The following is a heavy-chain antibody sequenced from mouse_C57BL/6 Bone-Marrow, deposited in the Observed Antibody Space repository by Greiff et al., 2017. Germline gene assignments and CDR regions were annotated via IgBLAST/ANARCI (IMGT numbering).Heavy chain of an antibody. Sequence: DVMLVESGEGLVKPGGSLKLSCAASGFTFSSYAMSWVRQTPEKRLEWVAYISSGGDYIYYADTVKGRFTISRDNARNTLYLQMSSLKSEDTAMYYCTRDYPGRFAYWGQGTLVTVSA. CDR2: ISSGGDYI. D-gene: IGHD2-4*01. CDR3: TRDYPGRFAY. J-gene: IGHJ3*01. V-gene: IGHV5-9-1*02. CDR1: GFTFSSYA.